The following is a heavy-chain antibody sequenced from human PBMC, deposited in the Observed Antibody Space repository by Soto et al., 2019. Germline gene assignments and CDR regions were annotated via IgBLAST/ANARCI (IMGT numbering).Heavy chain of an antibody. CDR2: IYQSGSA. Sequence: SETLSLTCTVSGGSITSGGYSWSWIRQSPGQCLEWIGYIYQSGSAFYNPSLKTRATILVDRSKNQFSLNLTSVTAADAAVYYCARAFYGVDLWGQGTTVTVYS. CDR1: GGSITSGGYS. V-gene: IGHV4-30-2*06. CDR3: ARAFYGVDL. J-gene: IGHJ6*02.